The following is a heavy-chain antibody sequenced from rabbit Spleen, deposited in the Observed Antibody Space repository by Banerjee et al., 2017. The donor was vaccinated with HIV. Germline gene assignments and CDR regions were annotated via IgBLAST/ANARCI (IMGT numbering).Heavy chain of an antibody. V-gene: IGHV1S40*01. CDR3: ARDSGSSFSSYGMDL. D-gene: IGHD8-1*01. Sequence: QSLEESGGGLVKPGGTLTLTCTVSGFSFSSNYYMCWVRQAPGKGLEWIACIDTGSSGFTYFASWAKGRFTISKTSSTTVTLQMTSLTAADTATYFCARDSGSSFSSYGMDLWGQGTLVTVS. CDR2: IDTGSSGFT. CDR1: GFSFSSNYY. J-gene: IGHJ6*01.